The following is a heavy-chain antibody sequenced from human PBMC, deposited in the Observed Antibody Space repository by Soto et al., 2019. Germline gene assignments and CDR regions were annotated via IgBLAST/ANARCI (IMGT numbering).Heavy chain of an antibody. J-gene: IGHJ4*02. CDR1: GGSISSSSYY. CDR3: ARARFLEWLFPYYFDY. V-gene: IGHV4-39*01. D-gene: IGHD3-3*01. Sequence: SETLSLTCTVSGGSISSSSYYWGWIRQPPGKGLEWIGSIYYSGSTYCNPSLKSRVTISVDTSKNQFSLKLSSVTAADTAVYYCARARFLEWLFPYYFDYWGQGTLVTVSS. CDR2: IYYSGST.